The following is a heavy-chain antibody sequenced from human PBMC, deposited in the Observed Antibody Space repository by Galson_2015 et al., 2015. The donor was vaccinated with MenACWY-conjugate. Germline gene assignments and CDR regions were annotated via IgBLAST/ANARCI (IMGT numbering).Heavy chain of an antibody. CDR2: ISGSGTTK. CDR1: GFNFSTYG. V-gene: IGHV3-23*01. CDR3: AKNRFGGRPYYFDY. D-gene: IGHD4-23*01. J-gene: IGHJ4*02. Sequence: SLRLSCAVSGFNFSTYGLAWVRQAPGKGLEWVSAISGSGTTKYDADSVKGRFTISRDNSKNTLYLQTNSLRAEDTAVYYCAKNRFGGRPYYFDYWGQGTLVTVSS.